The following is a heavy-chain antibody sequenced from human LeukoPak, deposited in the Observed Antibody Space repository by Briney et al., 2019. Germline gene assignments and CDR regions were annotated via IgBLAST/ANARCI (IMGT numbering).Heavy chain of an antibody. CDR3: ARETQYSSSWVDY. J-gene: IGHJ4*02. D-gene: IGHD6-13*01. Sequence: GRSLRLSCEASGFTFDDAMHWVRQVPGKGLEWVSGITWNSGSIDYADSVKGRFTISRDNAKNSLYLQMNNLRAEDTALNYCARETQYSSSWVDYWGQGTLVTVSS. CDR1: GFTFDDA. CDR2: ITWNSGSI. V-gene: IGHV3-9*01.